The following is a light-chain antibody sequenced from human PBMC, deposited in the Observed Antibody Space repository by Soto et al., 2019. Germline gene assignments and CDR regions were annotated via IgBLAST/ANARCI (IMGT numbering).Light chain of an antibody. CDR2: DVS. Sequence: QSVLTQHRSVSGSPGQSVTISCTGPSSDVGGYNYVSWYQQHPGKAPKLMIYDVSKRPSGVPDRFSGSKSGNTASLTISGLQAEDEADYYCCSYAGSYSWVFGTGTKVTVL. J-gene: IGLJ1*01. V-gene: IGLV2-11*01. CDR3: CSYAGSYSWV. CDR1: SSDVGGYNY.